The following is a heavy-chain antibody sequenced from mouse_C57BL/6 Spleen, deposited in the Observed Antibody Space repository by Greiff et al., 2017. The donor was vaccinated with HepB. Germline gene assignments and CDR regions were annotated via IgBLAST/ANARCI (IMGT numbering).Heavy chain of an antibody. CDR1: GYTFTDYE. CDR3: TLYDMDAMDY. V-gene: IGHV1-15*01. CDR2: IDPETGGT. Sequence: QVQLQQSGAELVRPGASVTLSCKASGYTFTDYEMHWVKQTPVHGLEWIGAIDPETGGTAYNQKFKGKAILTADKSSSTAYMELRSLTSEDSAVYYCTLYDMDAMDYWGQGTSVTVSS. D-gene: IGHD2-14*01. J-gene: IGHJ4*01.